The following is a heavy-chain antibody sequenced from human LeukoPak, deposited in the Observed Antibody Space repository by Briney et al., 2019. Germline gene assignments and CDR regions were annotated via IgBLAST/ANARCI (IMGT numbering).Heavy chain of an antibody. CDR1: GFTLSNHG. CDR2: ISSTSTDI. J-gene: IGHJ4*02. V-gene: IGHV3-21*05. D-gene: IGHD3-10*01. Sequence: PGGSLRLSCTASGFTLSNHGMNWVRQAPGKGLEWISYISSTSTDIYYVDSVKGRFTISRDNAKNSLYLQMNSLRPEDTSIYYCARRGPYFDYWGQGILVTVSS. CDR3: ARRGPYFDY.